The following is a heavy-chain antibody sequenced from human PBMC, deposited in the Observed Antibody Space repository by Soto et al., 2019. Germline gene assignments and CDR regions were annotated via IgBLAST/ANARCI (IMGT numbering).Heavy chain of an antibody. D-gene: IGHD2-15*01. J-gene: IGHJ6*02. CDR1: GFTFSSYG. CDR3: AREQYCSRGSCADYYYYGMDV. Sequence: QVQLVESGGGVVQPGRSLRLSCAASGFTFSSYGMHWVRQAPGKGLEWVAVIWYDGSNKYYADSVKGRFTISRDNSKNTLYLQMNSLRAEDTAVYYCAREQYCSRGSCADYYYYGMDVWGQGTTVTVSS. V-gene: IGHV3-33*01. CDR2: IWYDGSNK.